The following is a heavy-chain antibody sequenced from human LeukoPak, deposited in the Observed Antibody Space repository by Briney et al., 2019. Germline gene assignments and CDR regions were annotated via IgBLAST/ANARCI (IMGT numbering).Heavy chain of an antibody. V-gene: IGHV1-18*01. Sequence: ASVKVSCKASGYTFTTFGFTWVRQAPGQGLEWLGWISTYNSNINYPQNFQDRLTLTTDTSTNTAYMELSSLRFDDTAIYYCARGRLPADAFDVWGQGTLVTVSS. CDR3: ARGRLPADAFDV. CDR2: ISTYNSNI. CDR1: GYTFTTFG. J-gene: IGHJ3*01. D-gene: IGHD2-2*01.